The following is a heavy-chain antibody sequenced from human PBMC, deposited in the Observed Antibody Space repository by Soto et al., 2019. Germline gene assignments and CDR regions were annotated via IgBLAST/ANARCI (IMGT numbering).Heavy chain of an antibody. CDR3: ARDFHSDMTYYYYAMNV. Sequence: MGPSCAASGFTFSSYWMGWISQAPGKELEWVAYIKQDGSEKYYVDSVKGRFTISRDNAKDTLYLQMNSLRNEDTAVYYCARDFHSDMTYYYYAMNVWGQGTTVTVSS. CDR2: IKQDGSEK. CDR1: GFTFSSYW. V-gene: IGHV3-7*01. D-gene: IGHD3-9*01. J-gene: IGHJ6*02.